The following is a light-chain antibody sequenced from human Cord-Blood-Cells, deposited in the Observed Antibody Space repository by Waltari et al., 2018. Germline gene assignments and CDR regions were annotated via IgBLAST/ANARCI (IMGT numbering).Light chain of an antibody. CDR2: GKN. J-gene: IGLJ3*02. Sequence: SSELTQDPAVSVALGQTVRITCQGDSLRSYYASSYQQKPGQAPVLVIYGKNNRPSGIPDRFSGSSSGNTASLTITGAQAEDEADYYCNSRDSSGNRWVFGGGTKLTVL. CDR1: SLRSYY. CDR3: NSRDSSGNRWV. V-gene: IGLV3-19*01.